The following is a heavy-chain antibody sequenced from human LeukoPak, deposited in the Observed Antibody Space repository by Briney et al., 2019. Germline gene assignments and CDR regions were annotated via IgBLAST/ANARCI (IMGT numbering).Heavy chain of an antibody. CDR1: GGTFSSYA. Sequence: SVTVSCKASGGTFSSYAISWVRQAPGQGHEWMGGIIPIFGTANYAQKFQGRVTITADESTSTAYMELSSLRSEDTAVYYCARGGGYARGYFDYWGQGTLAIVSS. D-gene: IGHD3-16*01. J-gene: IGHJ4*02. V-gene: IGHV1-69*13. CDR3: ARGGGYARGYFDY. CDR2: IIPIFGTA.